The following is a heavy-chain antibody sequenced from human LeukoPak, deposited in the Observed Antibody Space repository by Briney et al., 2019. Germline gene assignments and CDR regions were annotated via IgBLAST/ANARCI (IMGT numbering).Heavy chain of an antibody. CDR1: GFTFATSA. CDR2: IVVGSGNT. CDR3: AATIAADNAYYGLDV. V-gene: IGHV1-58*02. J-gene: IGHJ6*02. D-gene: IGHD6-13*01. Sequence: ASVKVSCKASGFTFATSAMQWVRQARGQRLEWIGWIVVGSGNTNYAQKFQERVTITRDMSTSTAYMEVNSLRSEDTAVYYCAATIAADNAYYGLDVWGQGTTVTVSS.